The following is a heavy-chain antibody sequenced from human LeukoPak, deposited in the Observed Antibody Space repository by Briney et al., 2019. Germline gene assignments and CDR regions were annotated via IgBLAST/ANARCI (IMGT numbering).Heavy chain of an antibody. CDR1: GYTFKNYG. Sequence: GASVKVSCKASGYTFKNYGVSWVRQAPGQGFEWMGWISASNGNTNYAQKFQGRVTMTTDTSTSTAYMELRSLRSDDTAVYYCARAGHRKYYYDNAYDYWGQGTLVTVSS. CDR2: ISASNGNT. V-gene: IGHV1-18*01. J-gene: IGHJ4*02. D-gene: IGHD3-22*01. CDR3: ARAGHRKYYYDNAYDY.